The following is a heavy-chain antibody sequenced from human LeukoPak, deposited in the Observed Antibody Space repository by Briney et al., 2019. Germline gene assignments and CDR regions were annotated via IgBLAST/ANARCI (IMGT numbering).Heavy chain of an antibody. CDR1: GFTFSSYA. J-gene: IGHJ4*02. Sequence: GGSLRLSCAASGFTFSSYAMSWVRQAPGKGLEWVSIISSSVNCTYCVDSVKGRFTISRDNSKNTLHLQMSSLRADDTAVYYCARGGDFYWGQGTLVTVSS. D-gene: IGHD3-10*01. V-gene: IGHV3-23*01. CDR3: ARGGDFY. CDR2: ISSSVNCT.